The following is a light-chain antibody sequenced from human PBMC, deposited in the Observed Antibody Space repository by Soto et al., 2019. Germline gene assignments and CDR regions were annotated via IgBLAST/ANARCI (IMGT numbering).Light chain of an antibody. J-gene: IGLJ2*01. CDR1: NSDVGGYNY. Sequence: QSALTQPASVSGSPGQSIAISCTGTNSDVGGYNYVSWYQQHPGKAPKLMIYDVTNRPSGVSNRFSGSKSDNTASLTISGLQAEDEADYYCSSYTSSKTVVSGGGTKLTVL. CDR2: DVT. V-gene: IGLV2-14*03. CDR3: SSYTSSKTVV.